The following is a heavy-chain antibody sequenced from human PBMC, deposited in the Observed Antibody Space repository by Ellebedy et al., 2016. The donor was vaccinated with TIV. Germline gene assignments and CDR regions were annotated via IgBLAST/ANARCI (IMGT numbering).Heavy chain of an antibody. D-gene: IGHD3-10*01. CDR2: IYYSGST. Sequence: MPSETLSLTCTVSGGSISSGGYYWSWIRQHPGKGLEWIGYIYYSGSTYYNPSLKSRVTISVDTSKNQFSLKLSSVTAADTAVYYCARVGLQNSQSYYFGYFDYWGQGTLVTVSS. CDR1: GGSISSGGYY. J-gene: IGHJ4*02. V-gene: IGHV4-31*03. CDR3: ARVGLQNSQSYYFGYFDY.